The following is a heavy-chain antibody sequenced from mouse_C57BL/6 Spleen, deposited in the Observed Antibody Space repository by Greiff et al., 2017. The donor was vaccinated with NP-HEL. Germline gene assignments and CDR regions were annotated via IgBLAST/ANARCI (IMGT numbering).Heavy chain of an antibody. CDR2: IYPGSGSP. V-gene: IGHV1-55*01. Sequence: QVQLQQSGAELVKPGASVKMSCKASGYTFTSYWITWVKQRPGQGLEWIGDIYPGSGSPNYNETFPSKATLTVDTSSSAAYMQLSSRTSEDSAVYYCARFPMTTVVAEDAMDYWGQGTSVTVSS. D-gene: IGHD1-1*01. CDR1: GYTFTSYW. J-gene: IGHJ4*01. CDR3: ARFPMTTVVAEDAMDY.